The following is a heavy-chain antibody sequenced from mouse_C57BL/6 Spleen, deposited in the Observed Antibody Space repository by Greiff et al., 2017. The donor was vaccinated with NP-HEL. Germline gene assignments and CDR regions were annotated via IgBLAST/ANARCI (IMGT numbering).Heavy chain of an antibody. V-gene: IGHV1-19*01. Sequence: VQLQQSGPVLVKPGASVKMSCKASGYTFTDYYMNWVKQSHGKSLEWIGVINPYNGGTSYNQKFKGKATLTVDKSSSTAYMELNSLTSEDSAVYYCAREENGPFDYWGQGTTLTVSS. J-gene: IGHJ2*01. CDR3: AREENGPFDY. D-gene: IGHD1-1*01. CDR1: GYTFTDYY. CDR2: INPYNGGT.